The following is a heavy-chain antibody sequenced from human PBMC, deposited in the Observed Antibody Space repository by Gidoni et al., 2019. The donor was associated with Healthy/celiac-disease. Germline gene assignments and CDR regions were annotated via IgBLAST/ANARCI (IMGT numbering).Heavy chain of an antibody. CDR2: IKSKTDGGTT. CDR1: GFTFSNAW. D-gene: IGHD3-10*01. V-gene: IGHV3-15*01. Sequence: EVQLVESGGGLVKPGGSLSLSCAASGFTFSNAWMSWVRQAPGKGLEWVGRIKSKTDGGTTDYAAPVKGRFTISRDDSKNTLYLQMNSLKTEDTAVYYCTTIPFVYGPLNYYYYYYMDVWGKGTTVTVSS. J-gene: IGHJ6*03. CDR3: TTIPFVYGPLNYYYYYYMDV.